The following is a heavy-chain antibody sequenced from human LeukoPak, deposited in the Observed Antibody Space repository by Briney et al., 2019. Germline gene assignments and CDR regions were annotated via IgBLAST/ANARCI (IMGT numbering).Heavy chain of an antibody. CDR3: AREAGAAAGTGNAGMDV. V-gene: IGHV3-30*04. Sequence: PGESLRLSCAASGFTFNSYAFNWVRQAPGKGLEWVAVISYDGSNKYYADSVKGRFTISRDNSKNTLYLQMNSLRAEDTAVYYCAREAGAAAGTGNAGMDVWGKGTTVTVSS. CDR1: GFTFNSYA. J-gene: IGHJ6*03. CDR2: ISYDGSNK. D-gene: IGHD6-13*01.